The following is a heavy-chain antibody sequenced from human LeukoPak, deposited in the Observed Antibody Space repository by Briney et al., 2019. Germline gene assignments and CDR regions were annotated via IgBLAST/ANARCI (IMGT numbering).Heavy chain of an antibody. Sequence: SETLSLTCTVSGGSISSYYWSWIRQPPGKGLEWIGYIYYSGSTNYNPSLKSRVTISVDTSKNQFSLKLSSVTAADTAVYYCARGKTRDYFDYWGQGTLVTVSS. J-gene: IGHJ4*02. CDR1: GGSISSYY. CDR2: IYYSGST. V-gene: IGHV4-59*01. D-gene: IGHD2-2*01. CDR3: ARGKTRDYFDY.